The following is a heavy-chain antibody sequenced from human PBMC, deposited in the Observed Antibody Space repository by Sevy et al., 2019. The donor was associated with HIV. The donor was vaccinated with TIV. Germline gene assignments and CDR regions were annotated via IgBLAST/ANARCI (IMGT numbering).Heavy chain of an antibody. CDR3: AKVEVRGVGHHAFDI. J-gene: IGHJ3*02. Sequence: GGSLRLPCAASGFPFDEFAMHRVRQGPGKGLGWVSGISWNSGSIGHADSVKGRFTISRDNAKNSLYLQMNSLRAEDTALYYCAKVEVRGVGHHAFDIWGQGTMVTVSS. D-gene: IGHD3-10*01. CDR2: ISWNSGSI. CDR1: GFPFDEFA. V-gene: IGHV3-9*01.